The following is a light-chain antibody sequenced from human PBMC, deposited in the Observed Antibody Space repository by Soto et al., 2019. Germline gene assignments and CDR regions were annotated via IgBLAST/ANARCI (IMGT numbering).Light chain of an antibody. V-gene: IGKV1-5*01. CDR2: DAS. J-gene: IGKJ1*01. Sequence: DIQLTQSPSTLSASVGDRVTITCRASQSISSWLAWYHEKPWKAPNLLIYDASSLESGVPSRFSGSGSGTEFTLTFSSLKPDDFATYYCQQYNSYQAFGQGTKVDIK. CDR1: QSISSW. CDR3: QQYNSYQA.